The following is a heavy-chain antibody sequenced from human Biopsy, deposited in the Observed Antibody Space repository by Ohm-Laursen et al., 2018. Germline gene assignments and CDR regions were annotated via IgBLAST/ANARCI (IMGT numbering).Heavy chain of an antibody. CDR1: GFTFSDHY. D-gene: IGHD2-15*01. V-gene: IGHV3-72*01. CDR3: ARMFARPGACSGGTCYPRDDY. Sequence: SLRLSCSASGFTFSDHYMEWVRQAPGKGLEWVGRSRNKANSYTSVYAASVKGRFTISRDESETSMFLQMSGLKTEDTAVYYCARMFARPGACSGGTCYPRDDYWGQGTLVTVSS. CDR2: SRNKANSYTS. J-gene: IGHJ4*02.